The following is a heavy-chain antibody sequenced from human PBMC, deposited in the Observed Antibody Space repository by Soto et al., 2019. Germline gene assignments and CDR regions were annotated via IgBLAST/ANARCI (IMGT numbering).Heavy chain of an antibody. D-gene: IGHD6-6*01. J-gene: IGHJ6*02. V-gene: IGHV3-30-3*01. Sequence: GGSLRLSCAASGFTFSSYAMHWVRQAPGKGLEWVAVISYDGSNKYYADSVKGRFTISRDNSKNTLYLQMNSLRAEDTAVYYCAREGMSSSSSMYYYYYYGMDVWGQGTTVTVSS. CDR2: ISYDGSNK. CDR1: GFTFSSYA. CDR3: AREGMSSSSSMYYYYYYGMDV.